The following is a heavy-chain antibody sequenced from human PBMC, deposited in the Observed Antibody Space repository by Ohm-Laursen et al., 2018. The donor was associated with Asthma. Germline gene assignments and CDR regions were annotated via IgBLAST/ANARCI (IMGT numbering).Heavy chain of an antibody. CDR1: GGTFSSYA. J-gene: IGHJ4*02. CDR2: IIPIFGTA. V-gene: IGHV1-69*01. CDR3: ARDSSQYDILTETLGY. Sequence: GSSVKVSCKASGGTFSSYAISWVRQAPGQGLEWMGGIIPIFGTANYAQKFQGRVTITADESTSTAYMELSSLRSEDTAVYYCARDSSQYDILTETLGYWGQGTLVTVSS. D-gene: IGHD3-9*01.